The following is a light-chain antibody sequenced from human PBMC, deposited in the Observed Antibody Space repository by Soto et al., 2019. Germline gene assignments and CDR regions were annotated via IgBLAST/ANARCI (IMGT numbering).Light chain of an antibody. CDR2: DAS. J-gene: IGKJ5*01. CDR3: LQHNNFPLT. CDR1: QSISSY. Sequence: DIQMTQSPSTLSASVGDRVTITCRASQSISSYLNWYQQKPGKAPKLLIYDASSLQTGVPSRFSGSGSGTDFTLTISSLQPEDFATYYCLQHNNFPLTFGQGTRLEI. V-gene: IGKV1-17*01.